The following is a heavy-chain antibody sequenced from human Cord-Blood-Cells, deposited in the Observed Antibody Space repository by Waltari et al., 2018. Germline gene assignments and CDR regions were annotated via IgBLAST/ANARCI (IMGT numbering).Heavy chain of an antibody. J-gene: IGHJ3*02. D-gene: IGHD6-19*01. CDR3: ARRGSGWYRDAFDI. CDR1: GGTFSSYA. CDR2: IIPIFGTE. Sequence: QVQLVQSGAEVKKPGSSVKVSCKASGGTFSSYAISWVRQAPGQGLEWMGGIIPIFGTENYAQKFQGRVTITAEKSTSTAYMELSSLRSEDTAVYYCARRGSGWYRDAFDIWGQGTMVTVSS. V-gene: IGHV1-69*06.